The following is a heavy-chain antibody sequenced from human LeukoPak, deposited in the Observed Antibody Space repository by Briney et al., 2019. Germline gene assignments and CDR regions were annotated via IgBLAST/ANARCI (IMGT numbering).Heavy chain of an antibody. CDR1: GFTLSSYA. V-gene: IGHV3-23*01. CDR2: ISGNAGST. CDR3: AKDGLQFSEWLPPLGY. J-gene: IGHJ4*02. D-gene: IGHD3-3*01. Sequence: PGGSLRLSCAASGFTLSSYAMSWVRQAPGKGLEWVSLISGNAGSTYYADSEKGRFTISRDITKNTLYLQMNSLRAEDTAVYYCAKDGLQFSEWLPPLGYWGQGTLVTVSS.